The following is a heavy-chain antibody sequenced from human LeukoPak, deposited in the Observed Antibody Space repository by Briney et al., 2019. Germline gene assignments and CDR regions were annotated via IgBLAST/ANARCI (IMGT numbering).Heavy chain of an antibody. CDR3: AREVHDAFDI. CDR1: GGTFSNYA. CDR2: IIPIFGTA. D-gene: IGHD4/OR15-4a*01. V-gene: IGHV1-69*13. Sequence: GASVKVSCKASGGTFSNYAISWVRQAPGQGLEWMGGIIPIFGTANYAQKFQGRVTITADESTSTAYMELSSLRSEDMAVYYCAREVHDAFDIWGQGTMVTVSS. J-gene: IGHJ3*02.